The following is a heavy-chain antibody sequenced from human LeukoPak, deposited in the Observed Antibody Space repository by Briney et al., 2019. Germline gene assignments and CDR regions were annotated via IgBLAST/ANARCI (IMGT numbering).Heavy chain of an antibody. CDR2: IIPIFGTA. V-gene: IGHV1-69*06. CDR1: GGTFSSYA. CDR3: ATSYTTGLDI. J-gene: IGHJ3*02. Sequence: GASVKVSCKASGGTFSSYAISWVRQAPGQGLEWMGGIIPIFGTANYAQKFQGRVTITADKSTSTAYMELSSLRSEDTAVYYCATSYTTGLDIWGQGTMVTVSS. D-gene: IGHD1-14*01.